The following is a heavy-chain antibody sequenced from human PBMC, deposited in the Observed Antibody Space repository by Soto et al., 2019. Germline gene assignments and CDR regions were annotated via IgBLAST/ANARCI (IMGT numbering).Heavy chain of an antibody. V-gene: IGHV3-74*01. Sequence: EVQLVESGGGLVQSGGSLRLSCAASGFTLSSYWMHWVRQAPGKGLVWVSRIKTDGSTTTYADSVKGRFTISRDNAKNTLYLQMNSLRAEDTAVYYWAREGSGWYYFDYWGQGTLVTVSS. CDR1: GFTLSSYW. CDR2: IKTDGSTT. D-gene: IGHD6-19*01. CDR3: AREGSGWYYFDY. J-gene: IGHJ4*02.